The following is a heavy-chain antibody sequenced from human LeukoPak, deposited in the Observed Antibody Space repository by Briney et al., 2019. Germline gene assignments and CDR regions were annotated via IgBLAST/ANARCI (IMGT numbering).Heavy chain of an antibody. V-gene: IGHV3-30-3*01. CDR3: ARDVDWYGPLRFGVLDDY. Sequence: GGSLRLSCAASGFTFSSYAMHWVRQAPGKGLEWVAVISYDGSNKYYADSVKGRFTISRDNSKNTLYLQMNSLRAEDTAVYYCARDVDWYGPLRFGVLDDYWGRGTLVTVSS. CDR2: ISYDGSNK. J-gene: IGHJ4*02. D-gene: IGHD3-10*01. CDR1: GFTFSSYA.